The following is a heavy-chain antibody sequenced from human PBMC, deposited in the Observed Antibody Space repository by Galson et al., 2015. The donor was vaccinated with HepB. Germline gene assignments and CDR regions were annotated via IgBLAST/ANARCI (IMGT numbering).Heavy chain of an antibody. J-gene: IGHJ4*02. V-gene: IGHV3-15*01. CDR2: IKGKIDGGTT. CDR3: STGGNPFDY. Sequence: SLRLSCAASGFTFSNAWMNWVRQAPGKGLEWVGRIKGKIDGGTTDYAAPVKGKSTISRDDSKHTLYLQMNSLETEDTAVYYCSTGGNPFDYWGQGTLVTVSS. CDR1: GFTFSNAW.